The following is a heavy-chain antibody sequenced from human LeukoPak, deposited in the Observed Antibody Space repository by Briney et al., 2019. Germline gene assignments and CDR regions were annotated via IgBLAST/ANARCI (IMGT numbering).Heavy chain of an antibody. CDR3: ARAKLGGSGSYDY. J-gene: IGHJ4*02. V-gene: IGHV4-39*07. Sequence: SETLSLTCTVSGGSISSSSYYWGWLRQPPGKGLEWIGSIYYSGCTYYNPSLKSRVTMSVDTSKNQFSLKLSSVTAADTAVYYCARAKLGGSGSYDYWGQGTLVTVSS. D-gene: IGHD3-10*01. CDR2: IYYSGCT. CDR1: GGSISSSSYY.